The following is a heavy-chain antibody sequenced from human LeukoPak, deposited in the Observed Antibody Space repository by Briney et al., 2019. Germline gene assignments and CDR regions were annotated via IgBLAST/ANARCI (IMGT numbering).Heavy chain of an antibody. J-gene: IGHJ3*02. Sequence: SETLSLTCTVSGDSISSYYWSWIWQPPGKGLEWIGYIYYSGGTDYNPSLKSRVTISVDTSKNQFSLKLRSVTAADTAVYYCARHVTISGPYDASDIWGQGTMVTVSP. D-gene: IGHD5-24*01. V-gene: IGHV4-59*08. CDR2: IYYSGGT. CDR1: GDSISSYY. CDR3: ARHVTISGPYDASDI.